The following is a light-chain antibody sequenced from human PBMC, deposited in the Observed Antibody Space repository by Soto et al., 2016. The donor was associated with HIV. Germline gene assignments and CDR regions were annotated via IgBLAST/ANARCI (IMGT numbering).Light chain of an antibody. V-gene: IGKV1-16*02. CDR3: QQYKTYPLT. J-gene: IGKJ4*01. CDR2: ASS. Sequence: IQMTQSPSSLSASVGDRITLTCRASQDISNYLAWFQQRPGKAPQSLIYASSNLHTGVPSKFSGSGSGTYFTLTISSLQPEDFATYYCQQYKTYPLTFGGGPGWRSN. CDR1: QDISNY.